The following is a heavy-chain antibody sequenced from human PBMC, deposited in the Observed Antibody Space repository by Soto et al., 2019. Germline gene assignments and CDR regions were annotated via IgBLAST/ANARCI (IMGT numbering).Heavy chain of an antibody. D-gene: IGHD6-19*01. CDR1: GGSITNYY. J-gene: IGHJ4*02. CDR3: ARHTPGWYGAQWFDY. Sequence: QVQLQESGPGLVKPSETLSLTCTVSGGSITNYYWSWIRQPPGKGLEWIGYIYYSGSTNYNPSLKSRITISVDTSKNHFSLNLSSVTAADTALYYCARHTPGWYGAQWFDYWGQGTLVTVSS. V-gene: IGHV4-59*08. CDR2: IYYSGST.